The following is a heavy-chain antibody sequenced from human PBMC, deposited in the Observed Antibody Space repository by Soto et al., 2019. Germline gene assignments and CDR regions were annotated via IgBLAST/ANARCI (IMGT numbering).Heavy chain of an antibody. D-gene: IGHD2-21*02. V-gene: IGHV1-46*01. CDR3: SRLLVPYCGGDCYYGLDY. J-gene: IGHJ4*02. Sequence: GASLKVSCKASGYTFAIYYIHWVRQAPGQGLEWMGIIDPSGGTANYAQNFQGRVTMTRDTSTSTVYMELSSLTSEDTAVYYCSRLLVPYCGGDCYYGLDYWGQGTVVNVSS. CDR1: GYTFAIYY. CDR2: IDPSGGTA.